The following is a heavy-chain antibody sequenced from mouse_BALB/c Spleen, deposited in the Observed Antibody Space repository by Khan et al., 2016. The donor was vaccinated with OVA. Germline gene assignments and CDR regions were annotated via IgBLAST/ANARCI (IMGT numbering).Heavy chain of an antibody. CDR2: ISYSGVT. V-gene: IGHV3-2*02. J-gene: IGHJ2*01. Sequence: EVKLLESGPGLVKPSQSLSLTCTVTGYSITSGYAWNWIRQFPGNKLEWMGYISYSGVTSYTPSLKSRISITRDTSKNQFFLQLNSVTTEDTATYYCARGNYYGYYFDYWGQGTTPTVSS. D-gene: IGHD1-1*01. CDR1: GYSITSGYA. CDR3: ARGNYYGYYFDY.